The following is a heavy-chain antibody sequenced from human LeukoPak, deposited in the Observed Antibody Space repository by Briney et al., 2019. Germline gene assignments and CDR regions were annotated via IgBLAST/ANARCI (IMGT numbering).Heavy chain of an antibody. Sequence: ASVKVSCKASGGTFSSYAISWVRQATGQGLEWMGWMNPNSGNTGYAQKFQGRVTMTRNTSISTAYMELSSLRSEDTAVYYCARGYGSGSPPAYGMDVWGQGTTVTVSS. V-gene: IGHV1-8*02. CDR3: ARGYGSGSPPAYGMDV. J-gene: IGHJ6*02. CDR1: GGTFSSYA. CDR2: MNPNSGNT. D-gene: IGHD3-10*01.